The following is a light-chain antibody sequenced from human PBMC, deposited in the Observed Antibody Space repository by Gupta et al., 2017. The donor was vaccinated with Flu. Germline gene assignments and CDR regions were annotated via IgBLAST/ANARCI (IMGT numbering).Light chain of an antibody. V-gene: IGKV1-17*01. CDR1: QDIRND. Sequence: GDRVTITCRASQDIRNDLGWYQQKPGKAPKRLIYAASSLQSGVPSRFSGSGSGTEFTLTSSRRQPEDFANYCGRQHKSLWTFGQGTKVEIK. CDR2: AAS. CDR3: RQHKSLWT. J-gene: IGKJ1*01.